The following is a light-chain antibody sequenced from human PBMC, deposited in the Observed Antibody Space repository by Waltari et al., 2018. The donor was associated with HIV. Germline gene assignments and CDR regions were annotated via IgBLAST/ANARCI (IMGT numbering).Light chain of an antibody. V-gene: IGKV1-39*01. CDR2: DAS. CDR3: QQTYNVPRT. J-gene: IGKJ1*01. CDR1: QRIGSY. Sequence: DIQMTQSPSSLSASVGDRGTITCRTSQRIGSYLHWFQQKSGKPPKLLIHDASVLEVGVPSRFSGSGSGRDFSLIIDGLQQEDVATYYCQQTYNVPRTFGQGT.